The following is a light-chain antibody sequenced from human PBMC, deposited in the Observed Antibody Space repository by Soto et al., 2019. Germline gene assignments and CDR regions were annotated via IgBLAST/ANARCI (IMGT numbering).Light chain of an antibody. J-gene: IGLJ2*01. V-gene: IGLV2-14*01. CDR2: EVS. Sequence: QSALTQPASVSGSPGQSITISCTGTSSDVGGYNYVSWYQQHPGKAPKLIIYEVSNRPSGVSNRFSGSKSGNTASLTISGLQAEDEADYYGSSYTSSSTRVFGGGTKLTVL. CDR1: SSDVGGYNY. CDR3: SSYTSSSTRV.